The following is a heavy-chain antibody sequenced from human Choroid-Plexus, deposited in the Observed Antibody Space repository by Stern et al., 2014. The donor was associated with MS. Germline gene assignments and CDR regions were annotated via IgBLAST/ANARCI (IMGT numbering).Heavy chain of an antibody. CDR3: AKDRQYLTYFFDH. CDR2: LSYDGSNK. J-gene: IGHJ5*02. V-gene: IGHV3-30*18. CDR1: GFTFGSCA. Sequence: VQLEESGGGVVQPGRPLRLSCVASGFTFGSCAMHWVRQAPGKGLEGVAGLSYDGSNKYYADSVKGRFTISRDNSQNTLYMQMSSLRPEDTAVYYCAKDRQYLTYFFDHWGQGSLVTVSS. D-gene: IGHD2/OR15-2a*01.